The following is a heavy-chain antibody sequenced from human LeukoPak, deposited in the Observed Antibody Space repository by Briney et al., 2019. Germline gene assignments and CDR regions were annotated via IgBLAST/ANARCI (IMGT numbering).Heavy chain of an antibody. J-gene: IGHJ5*02. Sequence: GASVKASRKASGYTFTSYGISWVRQAPGQGLEWMGWISAYNGNTNYAQKLQGRVTMTTDTSTSTAYMELRSLRSEDTAVYYCARTRSVVPAAHAWFDPWGQGTLVTVSS. CDR2: ISAYNGNT. CDR3: ARTRSVVPAAHAWFDP. CDR1: GYTFTSYG. D-gene: IGHD2-2*01. V-gene: IGHV1-18*04.